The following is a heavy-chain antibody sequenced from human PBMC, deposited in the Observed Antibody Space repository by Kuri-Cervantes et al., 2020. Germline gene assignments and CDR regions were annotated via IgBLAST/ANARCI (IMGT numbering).Heavy chain of an antibody. D-gene: IGHD3-16*01. Sequence: GESLKISCAASGFTVSSNYMSWVRQAPGKGLEWVSVIYSRGSTYYADSVKGRFTISRDNSKNTLYLQMNSLRAEDTAVYYCAKVESLGAYFDYWGQGTLVTVSS. V-gene: IGHV3-53*01. CDR1: GFTVSSNY. J-gene: IGHJ4*02. CDR2: IYSRGST. CDR3: AKVESLGAYFDY.